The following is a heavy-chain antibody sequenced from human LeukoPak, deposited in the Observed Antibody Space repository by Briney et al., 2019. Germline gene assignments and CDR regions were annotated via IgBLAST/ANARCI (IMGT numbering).Heavy chain of an antibody. V-gene: IGHV1-18*01. CDR1: GYTFTSYG. D-gene: IGHD3-22*01. J-gene: IGHJ6*03. CDR3: ARVPRRGYYDSSGQIGFMDV. Sequence: ASVKVSCKASGYTFTSYGISWVRQAPGQGLEWMGWISAYNGNTNYAQKLQGRVTMTTDTSTSTAYMELSRLRSDDTAVYYCARVPRRGYYDSSGQIGFMDVWGKGTTVTVSS. CDR2: ISAYNGNT.